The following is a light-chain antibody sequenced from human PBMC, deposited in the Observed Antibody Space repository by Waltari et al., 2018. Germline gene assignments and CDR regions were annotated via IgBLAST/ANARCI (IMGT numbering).Light chain of an antibody. CDR1: SSDVGGFNY. CDR2: EVS. V-gene: IGLV2-8*01. J-gene: IGLJ2*01. Sequence: QSALTQPPSASGSPGQSVTISCTGSSSDVGGFNYVSWYQQHPGKAPKLMISEVSERPSGVPDRFSGSKSGNTASLTVSGLHAEDEADYYCSSYAGTNNLVFGGGTKLTVL. CDR3: SSYAGTNNLV.